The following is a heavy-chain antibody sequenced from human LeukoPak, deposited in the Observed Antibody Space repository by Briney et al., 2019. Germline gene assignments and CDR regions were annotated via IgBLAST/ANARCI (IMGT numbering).Heavy chain of an antibody. CDR1: GGTFSSYA. Sequence: ASVKVTCKASGGTFSSYAISWVRQAPGQGLEWMGGIIPIFGTGNYARKFQGRVTITTDESTSTAYMELSSLRSEDTAVYYCARVGGGYCTNGVCSPESGYDSWGQGTLVTVSS. V-gene: IGHV1-69*05. CDR3: ARVGGGYCTNGVCSPESGYDS. D-gene: IGHD2-8*01. CDR2: IIPIFGTG. J-gene: IGHJ4*02.